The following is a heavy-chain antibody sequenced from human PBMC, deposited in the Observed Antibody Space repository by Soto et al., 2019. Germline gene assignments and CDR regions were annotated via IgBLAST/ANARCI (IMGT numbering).Heavy chain of an antibody. Sequence: PGESLKISCKGSGYSFTSYWISWVRQMPGKGLEWMGRIDPSDSYTNYSPSFQGHVTISADKSISTAYLQWSSLKASDTAMYYCASCDSDSTSTSWYYYYGMDVWGQGTTVTVSS. J-gene: IGHJ6*02. D-gene: IGHD2-2*01. CDR1: GYSFTSYW. CDR2: IDPSDSYT. CDR3: ASCDSDSTSTSWYYYYGMDV. V-gene: IGHV5-10-1*01.